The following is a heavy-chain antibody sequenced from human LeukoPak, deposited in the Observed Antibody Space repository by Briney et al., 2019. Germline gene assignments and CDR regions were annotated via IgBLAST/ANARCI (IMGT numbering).Heavy chain of an antibody. J-gene: IGHJ2*01. V-gene: IGHV4-4*07. CDR2: IYSSGGT. Sequence: SETLSLTCTVSGGSISSYYWSWIRQPAGKGLEWIGRIYSSGGTNYNPSLKGRVTMSVDTSKNQFSLKLTSVTAADTAAYYCARDGQWLAFRGWYFDLWGRGTLVTVSS. CDR3: ARDGQWLAFRGWYFDL. D-gene: IGHD6-19*01. CDR1: GGSISSYY.